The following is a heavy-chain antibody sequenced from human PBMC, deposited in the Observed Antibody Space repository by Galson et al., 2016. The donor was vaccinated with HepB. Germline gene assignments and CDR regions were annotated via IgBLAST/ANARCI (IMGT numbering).Heavy chain of an antibody. Sequence: SLRLSCAASGFILGDHYIDWVRRAPGKGLEWVATIYNDGDTFYADSVKGRFSISRHNSNNILYLQMSNVTPDDTAVYYCARDGSEHGRSSGGGMDVWGQGTTVTVSS. D-gene: IGHD6-6*01. CDR1: GFILGDHY. J-gene: IGHJ6*02. CDR3: ARDGSEHGRSSGGGMDV. V-gene: IGHV3-53*01. CDR2: IYNDGDT.